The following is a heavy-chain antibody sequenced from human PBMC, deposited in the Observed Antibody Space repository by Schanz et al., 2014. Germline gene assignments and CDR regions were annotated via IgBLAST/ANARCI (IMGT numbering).Heavy chain of an antibody. J-gene: IGHJ3*02. CDR1: GFTFSDYY. D-gene: IGHD7-27*01. Sequence: QLVESGGGLVQPGGSLRLSCAASGFTFSDYYMNWIRQAPGKGLEWVSYISRDGTTSYYADSVKGRFTISRDNAKNSMYPEMTSLRGEDTAVYYCARENLNWEAFDIWGQGTVVTVSS. V-gene: IGHV3-11*01. CDR2: ISRDGTTS. CDR3: ARENLNWEAFDI.